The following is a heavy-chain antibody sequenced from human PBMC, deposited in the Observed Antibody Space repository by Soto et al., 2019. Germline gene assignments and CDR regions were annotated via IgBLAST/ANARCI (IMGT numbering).Heavy chain of an antibody. CDR2: IYHSGST. CDR3: ASSGYYPNLFDY. V-gene: IGHV4-30-2*01. D-gene: IGHD3-22*01. Sequence: SETLSLTCAVSGGSISSGDYSWSWIRQPPGKGLEWIGYIYHSGSTYYNPSLKSRLTISVDRSKNQFSLKLSSVTTADTAVYYWASSGYYPNLFDYWGQGTLVTGSS. CDR1: GGSISSGDYS. J-gene: IGHJ4*02.